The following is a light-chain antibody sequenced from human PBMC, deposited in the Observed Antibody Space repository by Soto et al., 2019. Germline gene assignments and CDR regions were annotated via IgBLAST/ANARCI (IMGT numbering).Light chain of an antibody. V-gene: IGKV1-5*03. CDR1: QSIDTW. CDR3: QEYKNDYGT. J-gene: IGKJ1*01. Sequence: DIQMTQSPATLAASVGDRVSLTCRASQSIDTWLAWYQQKPGKAPNLLIYKASRLESGVPSRFSGSGSGTEFTPTISSLQPEDFGSYYCQEYKNDYGTFGQGTKVEIK. CDR2: KAS.